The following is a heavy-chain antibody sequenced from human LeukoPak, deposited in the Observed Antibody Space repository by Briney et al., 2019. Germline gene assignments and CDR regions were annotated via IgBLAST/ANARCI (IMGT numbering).Heavy chain of an antibody. Sequence: SETLSLTCAVYGGSFSGYYWSWIRQPPGKGLEWIGEINHSGSTNYNPSLKSRVTISVDTSKNQFSLKLSSVTAADTAVYYCARRIVGAARFDPWGQGTLVTVSS. CDR3: ARRIVGAARFDP. D-gene: IGHD1-26*01. CDR2: INHSGST. J-gene: IGHJ5*02. CDR1: GGSFSGYY. V-gene: IGHV4-34*01.